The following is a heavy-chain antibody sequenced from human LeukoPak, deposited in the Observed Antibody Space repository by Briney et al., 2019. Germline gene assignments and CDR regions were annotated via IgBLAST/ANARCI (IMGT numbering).Heavy chain of an antibody. Sequence: SENLSLTCTVSGGSISSYYWSWIRQPPGKGLEWIGRIYTSGSTNYNPSLKSRVTMSVDTSKNQFSLKLSSVTAADTAVYYCASGGKSSYDNFDYWGQGTLVTVSS. D-gene: IGHD5-12*01. V-gene: IGHV4-4*07. CDR3: ASGGKSSYDNFDY. J-gene: IGHJ4*02. CDR1: GGSISSYY. CDR2: IYTSGST.